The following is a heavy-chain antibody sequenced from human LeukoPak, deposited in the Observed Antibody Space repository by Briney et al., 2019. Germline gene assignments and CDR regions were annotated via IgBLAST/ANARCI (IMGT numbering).Heavy chain of an antibody. CDR3: ARHGCSGGSCPYGWFDP. V-gene: IGHV4-39*01. CDR1: GGSFSGYY. CDR2: IYYSGST. J-gene: IGHJ5*02. D-gene: IGHD2-15*01. Sequence: SETLSLTCAVYGGSFSGYYWGWIRQPPGKGLEWIGSIYYSGSTYYNPSLKSRVTISVDTSKNQFSLKLSPVTAADTAVYYCARHGCSGGSCPYGWFDPWGQGTLVTVSS.